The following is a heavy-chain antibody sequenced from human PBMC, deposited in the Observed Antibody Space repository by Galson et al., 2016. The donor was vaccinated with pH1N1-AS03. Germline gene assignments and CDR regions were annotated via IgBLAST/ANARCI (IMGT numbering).Heavy chain of an antibody. CDR3: ERAGGY. V-gene: IGHV3-64*02. Sequence: SLRLSCAGSGFIFSNHGMHWARQAPGKGPEFVARISSDGGSTYYADSVKARFTISRDNSKNTLYLQMDSLRVEDTAVYYCERAGGYWGQGTLVTVSS. CDR1: GFIFSNHG. J-gene: IGHJ4*02. CDR2: ISSDGGST.